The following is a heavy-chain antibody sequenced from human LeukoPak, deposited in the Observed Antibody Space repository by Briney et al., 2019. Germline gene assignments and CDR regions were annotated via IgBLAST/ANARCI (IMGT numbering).Heavy chain of an antibody. V-gene: IGHV3-33*06. J-gene: IGHJ4*02. D-gene: IGHD3-22*01. Sequence: GRSLRLSCAASGFTFSSHGMHWVRQAPGKGPEWMAVIWNDGSNKYYADSVKGRFTISRDNSKNTLYLQMNSLRAEDTAVYYCAKDSSGTHLDYWGQGTLVTVSS. CDR1: GFTFSSHG. CDR2: IWNDGSNK. CDR3: AKDSSGTHLDY.